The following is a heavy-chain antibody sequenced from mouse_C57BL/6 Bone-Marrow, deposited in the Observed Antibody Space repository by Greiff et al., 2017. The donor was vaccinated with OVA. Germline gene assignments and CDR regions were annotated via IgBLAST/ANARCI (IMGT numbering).Heavy chain of an antibody. D-gene: IGHD1-1*01. CDR2: IYPGDGDT. CDR3: ARKGIYGSSLDY. V-gene: IGHV1-80*01. Sequence: VQLQQSGAELVKPGASVKISCKASGYAFSSYWMNWVKQRPGKGLEWIGQIYPGDGDTNYNGKFKGKATLTADKSSSTAYMQLSSLTSEDSAVYFCARKGIYGSSLDYWGQGTTLTVSS. CDR1: GYAFSSYW. J-gene: IGHJ2*01.